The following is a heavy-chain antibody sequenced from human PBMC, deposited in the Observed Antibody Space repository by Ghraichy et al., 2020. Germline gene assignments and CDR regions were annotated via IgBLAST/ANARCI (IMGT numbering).Heavy chain of an antibody. CDR2: ISSSSSTI. Sequence: GGSLRLSCAASGFTFSSYSMNWVRQAPGKGLEWVSYISSSSSTIYYADSVKGRFTISRDNAKNSLYLHMNSLRAEDTAVYYCARDGGHDAFDIWGQGTMVTVSS. CDR3: ARDGGHDAFDI. V-gene: IGHV3-48*01. CDR1: GFTFSSYS. D-gene: IGHD6-25*01. J-gene: IGHJ3*02.